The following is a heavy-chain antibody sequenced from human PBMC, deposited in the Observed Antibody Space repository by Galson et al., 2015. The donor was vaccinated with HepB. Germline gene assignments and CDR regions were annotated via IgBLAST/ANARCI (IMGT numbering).Heavy chain of an antibody. Sequence: SLRLSCAASGFTFSSYAMHWVRQAPGKGLEYVSSISSNGGSTYYADSVKGRFTISRDNSKNTLYLQMSSLRAEDTAVYYCVKDRGVRGVIIYYFKYWGQGTLVTVSS. CDR2: ISSNGGST. V-gene: IGHV3-64D*06. D-gene: IGHD3-10*01. CDR1: GFTFSSYA. J-gene: IGHJ4*02. CDR3: VKDRGVRGVIIYYFKY.